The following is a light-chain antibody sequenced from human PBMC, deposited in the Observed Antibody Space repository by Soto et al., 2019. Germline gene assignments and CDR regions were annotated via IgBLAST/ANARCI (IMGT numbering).Light chain of an antibody. J-gene: IGKJ1*01. CDR2: KAS. V-gene: IGKV1-5*03. CDR1: QSISSW. CDR3: QQRST. Sequence: DIQMTQSPSTLSASVGDRVTITCRASQSISSWLAWYQQKPGKAPKLLIYKASSLESGVPSRFSGSGSGTEFTLTISSLQPDDFATYYCQQRSTFGQGTKVDI.